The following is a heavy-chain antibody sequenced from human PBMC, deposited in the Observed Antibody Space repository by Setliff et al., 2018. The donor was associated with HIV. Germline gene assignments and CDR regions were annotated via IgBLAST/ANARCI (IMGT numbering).Heavy chain of an antibody. CDR2: IGPYNANNYAT. J-gene: IGHJ4*02. D-gene: IGHD1-26*01. CDR3: TRHRGSFDY. V-gene: IGHV3-73*01. CDR1: GYMFIAYG. Sequence: KVSCKTSGYMFIAYGMSWVRRAPGQGLEWMGWIGPYNANNYATEYGASVKGRFIISRDDSKNMAYLQMNSLRTEDTAMYYCTRHRGSFDYWGLGTLVTVSS.